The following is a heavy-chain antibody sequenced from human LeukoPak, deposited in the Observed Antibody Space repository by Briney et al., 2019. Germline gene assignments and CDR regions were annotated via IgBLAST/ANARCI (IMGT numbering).Heavy chain of an antibody. CDR2: IYSGGST. V-gene: IGHV3-66*01. Sequence: GGSLRLSCAASGFTVSSNYMSWVRQAPGKGLEWVSVIYSGGSTYYADSMKGRFTISRDNSKNTLYLQMNSLRAEDTAVYYCARSYYDSSGYYDTGIGDAFDIWGQGTMATVSS. D-gene: IGHD3-22*01. CDR3: ARSYYDSSGYYDTGIGDAFDI. CDR1: GFTVSSNY. J-gene: IGHJ3*02.